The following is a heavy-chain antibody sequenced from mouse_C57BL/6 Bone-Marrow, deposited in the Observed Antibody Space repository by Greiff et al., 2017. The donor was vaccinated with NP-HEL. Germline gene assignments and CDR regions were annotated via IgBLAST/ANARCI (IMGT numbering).Heavy chain of an antibody. CDR3: ARSGYYGSSYPYWYFDV. V-gene: IGHV1-81*01. J-gene: IGHJ1*03. Sequence: QVQLQQSGAELARPGASVKLSCKASGYTFTSYGISWVKQRTGQGLEWIGEIYPRSGNTYYNEKFKGKATLTADKSSSTAYMELRSLTSEDSAVYFCARSGYYGSSYPYWYFDVWGTGTTVTVSS. CDR2: IYPRSGNT. D-gene: IGHD1-1*01. CDR1: GYTFTSYG.